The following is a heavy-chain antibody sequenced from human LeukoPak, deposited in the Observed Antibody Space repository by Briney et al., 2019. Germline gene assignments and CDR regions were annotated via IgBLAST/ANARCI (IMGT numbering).Heavy chain of an antibody. V-gene: IGHV4-30-2*01. CDR3: ARGVVPAGGFDY. D-gene: IGHD2-2*01. CDR1: GGSISSGGYY. CDR2: IYHSGCT. Sequence: PSETLSLTCTVSGGSISSGGYYWSWIRQPPGKGLEWIGYIYHSGCTYYNPSLKSRVTISVDRSKNQFSLKLSSVTAADTAVYYCARGVVPAGGFDYWGQGTLVTVSS. J-gene: IGHJ4*02.